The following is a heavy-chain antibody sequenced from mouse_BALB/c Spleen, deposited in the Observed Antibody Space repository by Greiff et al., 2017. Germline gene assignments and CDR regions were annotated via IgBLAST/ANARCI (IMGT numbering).Heavy chain of an antibody. V-gene: IGHV3-6*02. J-gene: IGHJ2*01. D-gene: IGHD2-4*01. Sequence: EVQRVESGPGLVKPSPSLSLTCSVTGYSITSGYYWNWIRQFPGNKLEWIGYITDDGRNNYNPSLKNRISITRDTSKNQFFLKLNSVTAEDTATYYGASYDYGRVSYWGQGTTLTVSS. CDR1: GYSITSGYY. CDR2: ITDDGRN. CDR3: ASYDYGRVSY.